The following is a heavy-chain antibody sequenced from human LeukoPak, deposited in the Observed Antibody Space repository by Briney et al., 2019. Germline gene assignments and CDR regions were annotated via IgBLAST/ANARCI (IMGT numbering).Heavy chain of an antibody. V-gene: IGHV4-59*08. Sequence: SETLSLTCTVSGGSISSYYWSWIRQPPGKGLEWIGYIYYSGSTNYNPSLKSRVTISVDTSKNQFSLKLSSVTAADTAAYYCARLAGYSRAYFDYWGQGTLVTVSS. CDR1: GGSISSYY. CDR2: IYYSGST. CDR3: ARLAGYSRAYFDY. D-gene: IGHD3-9*01. J-gene: IGHJ4*02.